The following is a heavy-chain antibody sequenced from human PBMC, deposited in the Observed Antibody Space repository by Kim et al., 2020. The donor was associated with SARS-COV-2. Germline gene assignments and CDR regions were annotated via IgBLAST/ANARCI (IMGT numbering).Heavy chain of an antibody. CDR1: GASISSSAYY. Sequence: SETLSLTCTVSGASISSSAYYWGWIRQPPGKGLEWIGSIFYRGGPDYNPSLKSRVTISMDTSKNQFSLRLTSVTASDTAIYYCARLESGTLPFFAYWGQGTLVTVSS. CDR2: IFYRGGP. CDR3: ARLESGTLPFFAY. V-gene: IGHV4-39*01. J-gene: IGHJ4*02. D-gene: IGHD3-3*01.